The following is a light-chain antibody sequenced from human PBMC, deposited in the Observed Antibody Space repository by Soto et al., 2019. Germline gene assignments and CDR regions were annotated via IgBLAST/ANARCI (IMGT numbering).Light chain of an antibody. CDR3: QQSQTISALT. J-gene: IGKJ4*01. CDR1: QRIVSY. V-gene: IGKV1-39*01. Sequence: DIQMTQSPSSLSASIGDRVIIACRASQRIVSYLNWYQQRPGRAPKLLIYAASNLESGVPSRFSGSGSGTDFTLTISSLQPEDFATYYCQQSQTISALTFGGGTKVDIK. CDR2: AAS.